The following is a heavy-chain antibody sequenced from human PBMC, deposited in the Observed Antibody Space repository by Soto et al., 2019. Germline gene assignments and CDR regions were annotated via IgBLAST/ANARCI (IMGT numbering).Heavy chain of an antibody. D-gene: IGHD3-22*01. CDR2: IIPIFGTA. V-gene: IGHV1-69*13. Sequence: SVKVSCKASGGTFSSYAISWVRQAPGQGLEWMGGIIPIFGTANYAQKFQGRVTITADESTSTAYMELSSLRSEGTAVYYCATYYYDSSGSQGPFDYWGQGTLVTVSS. J-gene: IGHJ4*02. CDR1: GGTFSSYA. CDR3: ATYYYDSSGSQGPFDY.